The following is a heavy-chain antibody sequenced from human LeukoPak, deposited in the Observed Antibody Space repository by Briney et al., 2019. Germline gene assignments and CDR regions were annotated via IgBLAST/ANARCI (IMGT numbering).Heavy chain of an antibody. CDR3: ARGSGVVFYYYYGMDV. D-gene: IGHD3-3*01. Sequence: SETLSLTCAVYGGSFSGYYWSWIRQPPGKGLEWIGEINHSGSTNHNPSLKSRVTISVDTSKNQFFLKLSSVTAADTAVYYCARGSGVVFYYYYGMDVWGQGTTVTVSS. J-gene: IGHJ6*02. V-gene: IGHV4-34*01. CDR2: INHSGST. CDR1: GGSFSGYY.